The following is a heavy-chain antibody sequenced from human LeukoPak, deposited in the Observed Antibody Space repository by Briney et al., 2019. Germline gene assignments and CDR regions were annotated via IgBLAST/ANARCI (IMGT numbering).Heavy chain of an antibody. CDR3: ARVWEAKAANPYYYYGMDV. J-gene: IGHJ6*02. CDR1: GFSFSTYG. CDR2: ISSSTRYI. V-gene: IGHV3-21*01. Sequence: GGSLRLSCAASGFSFSTYGMSWVRQAPGKGLEWVSSISSSTRYIYYAASVKGRFTISRDNAKNSLFLQMNSLRAEDTAVYYCARVWEAKAANPYYYYGMDVWGQGTTVTVSS. D-gene: IGHD6-13*01.